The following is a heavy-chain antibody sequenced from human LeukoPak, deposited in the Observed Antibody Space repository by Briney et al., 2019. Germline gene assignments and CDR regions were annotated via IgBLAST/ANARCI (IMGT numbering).Heavy chain of an antibody. CDR2: IIPIFGTA. CDR3: ARAILYSYGYHPFDY. D-gene: IGHD5-18*01. CDR1: GGTFSSYA. V-gene: IGHV1-69*06. Sequence: ASVKVSCKASGGTFSSYAISWVRQAPGQGLEWMGGIIPIFGTANYAQKFQGRVTITADKSTSTAYMELSSLRSEDTAVYYCARAILYSYGYHPFDYWGQGTLVTVSS. J-gene: IGHJ4*02.